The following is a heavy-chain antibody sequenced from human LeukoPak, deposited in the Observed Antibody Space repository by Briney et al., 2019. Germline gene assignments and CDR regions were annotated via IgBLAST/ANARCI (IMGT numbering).Heavy chain of an antibody. CDR1: GGSISSSSYY. CDR2: IYYSGST. CDR3: ARSTSIAARALYYYYYMDV. D-gene: IGHD6-6*01. V-gene: IGHV4-39*07. J-gene: IGHJ6*03. Sequence: SETLSLTCTVSGGSISSSSYYWGWIRQPPGKGLEWIGSIYYSGSTYYNPSLKSRVTISVDTSKNQFSLKLSSVTAADTAVYYCARSTSIAARALYYYYYMDVWGKGTTVTVSS.